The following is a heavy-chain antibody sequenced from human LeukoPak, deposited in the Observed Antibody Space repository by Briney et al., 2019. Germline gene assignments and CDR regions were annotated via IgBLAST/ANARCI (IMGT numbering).Heavy chain of an antibody. V-gene: IGHV1-69*13. CDR3: ARDLGQQLGFDY. CDR2: IIPIFGTA. Sequence: SVKVSCKASGYTFTGYYMHWVRQAPGQGLEWMGGIIPIFGTANYAQKFQGRVTITADESTSTAYMELSSLRSEDTAVYYCARDLGQQLGFDYWGQGTLVTVSS. CDR1: GYTFTGYY. D-gene: IGHD6-13*01. J-gene: IGHJ4*02.